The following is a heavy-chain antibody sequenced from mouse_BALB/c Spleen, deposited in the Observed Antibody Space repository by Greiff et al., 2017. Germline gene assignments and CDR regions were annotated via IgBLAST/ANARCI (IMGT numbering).Heavy chain of an antibody. CDR1: GYTFTSYY. D-gene: IGHD1-1*01. J-gene: IGHJ3*01. Sequence: QVQLKECGAELVKPGASVKLSCKASGYTFTSYYMYWVKQRPGQGLEWIGEINPSNGGTNFNEKFKSKATLTVDKSSSTAYMQLSSLTSEDSAVYYCTTVLRSYWGQGTLVTVSA. V-gene: IGHV1S81*02. CDR2: INPSNGGT. CDR3: TTVLRSY.